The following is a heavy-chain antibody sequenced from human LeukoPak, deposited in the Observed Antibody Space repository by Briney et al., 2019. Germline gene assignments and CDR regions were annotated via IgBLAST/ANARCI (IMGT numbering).Heavy chain of an antibody. D-gene: IGHD6-13*01. CDR1: GYTFTSYG. CDR2: ISAYNGNT. Sequence: ASVKVSCKASGYTFTSYGISWVRQAPGQGLEWMGWISAYNGNTNYAQKLQGRVTMTRDTSTSTVYMELSSLRSEDTAVYYCARGYSSSWYPGYYYYYGMDVWGQGTTVTVSS. J-gene: IGHJ6*02. CDR3: ARGYSSSWYPGYYYYYGMDV. V-gene: IGHV1-18*01.